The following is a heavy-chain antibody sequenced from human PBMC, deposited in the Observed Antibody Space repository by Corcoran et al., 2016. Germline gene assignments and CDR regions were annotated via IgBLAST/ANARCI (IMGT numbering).Heavy chain of an antibody. Sequence: QVQLVQSGAEVKKTGSSVKGSCKASGGTFSSYAISWVRQAPGQGLEWMGGIIPIVGTANYAQKFQGRVTITADESTSTAYMELRSLRYEDTAVYYCARGYPLYDSSGYYYYYYGMDFWGQGTTVTFSS. CDR3: ARGYPLYDSSGYYYYYYGMDF. CDR2: IIPIVGTA. D-gene: IGHD3-22*01. V-gene: IGHV1-69*01. CDR1: GGTFSSYA. J-gene: IGHJ6*02.